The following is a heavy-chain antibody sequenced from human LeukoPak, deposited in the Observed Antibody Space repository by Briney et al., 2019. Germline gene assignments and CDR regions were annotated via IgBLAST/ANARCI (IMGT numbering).Heavy chain of an antibody. D-gene: IGHD2-2*01. CDR1: GFTFSSYA. Sequence: GGSLRLSCAASGFTFSSYAMSWVRQAPGKGLEWVSAISGSGGSTYYADSVKGRFTISRDNSKNTLYLQMNSLRAEDTAVYYCATYCSSTSCYSYFDYWGQGTLVTVSS. CDR3: ATYCSSTSCYSYFDY. CDR2: ISGSGGST. J-gene: IGHJ4*02. V-gene: IGHV3-23*01.